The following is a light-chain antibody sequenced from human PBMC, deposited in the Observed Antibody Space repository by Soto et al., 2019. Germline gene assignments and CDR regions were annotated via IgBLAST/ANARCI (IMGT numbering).Light chain of an antibody. J-gene: IGKJ3*01. Sequence: DIQMTQSPSSLSASVGDRVTITCRASQSISSYLNWYQQKPGKAPKLLIYAASSLQSGVPSRFSGSGSGTDFTLTISSLQPEDFATYYCQQSYSTPLTFGPGTKVDIX. CDR1: QSISSY. V-gene: IGKV1-39*01. CDR2: AAS. CDR3: QQSYSTPLT.